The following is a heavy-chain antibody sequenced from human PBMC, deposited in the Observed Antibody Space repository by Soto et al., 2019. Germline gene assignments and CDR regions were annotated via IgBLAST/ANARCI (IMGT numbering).Heavy chain of an antibody. CDR2: IKQDGSEK. D-gene: IGHD3-3*01. J-gene: IGHJ6*02. Sequence: GGSLRLSCAASGFTFSSYWMSWVRQAPGKGLEWVANIKQDGSEKYYVDSVKGRFTISRDNAKNSLYLQMNSLRAEDTAVYYCARGRAYYDFWSGYSYYYGMDVWGQGTTVTVSS. CDR1: GFTFSSYW. V-gene: IGHV3-7*03. CDR3: ARGRAYYDFWSGYSYYYGMDV.